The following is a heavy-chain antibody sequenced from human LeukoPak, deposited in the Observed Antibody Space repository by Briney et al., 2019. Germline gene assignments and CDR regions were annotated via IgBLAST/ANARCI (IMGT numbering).Heavy chain of an antibody. CDR2: ISYSGTA. V-gene: IGHV4-39*06. CDR3: ARATDLALPTFGP. D-gene: IGHD2-2*01. CDR1: GGSISINNFF. Sequence: SETLSLTCTVSGGSISINNFFWAWTRQPPGKGLEWIGSISYSGTAYYNPSLKNRVTISVDTSKNQFALRLTSVTAADTALYYCARATDLALPTFGPWGQGSLVTVSS. J-gene: IGHJ5*02.